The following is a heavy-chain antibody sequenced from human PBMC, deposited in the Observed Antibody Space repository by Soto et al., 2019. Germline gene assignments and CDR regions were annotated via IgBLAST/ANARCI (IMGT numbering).Heavy chain of an antibody. V-gene: IGHV4-31*03. CDR1: GGSISSGGYY. CDR2: IYYSGST. D-gene: IGHD1-1*01. Sequence: SETLSLTCTVSGGSISSGGYYWSWIRQHPGKGLEWIGYIYYSGSTYYNPSLKSRVTISVDTSKNQFSLKLSSVTAADTAVYYCVRDRGVPTNAFDIWGQGTMVTVSS. J-gene: IGHJ3*02. CDR3: VRDRGVPTNAFDI.